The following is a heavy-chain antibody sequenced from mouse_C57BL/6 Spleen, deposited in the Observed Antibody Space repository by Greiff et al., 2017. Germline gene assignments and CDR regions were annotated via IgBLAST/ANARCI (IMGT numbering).Heavy chain of an antibody. CDR2: ISSGGDYI. Sequence: DVMLVESGEGLVKPGGSLKLSCAASGFTFSSYAMSWVRQTPEKRLEWVAYISSGGDYIYYADTVKGRFTISRDNARNTLYLQMSSLKSEDTAMYYCTRVPLLYGLDYWGQGTSVTVSS. CDR1: GFTFSSYA. J-gene: IGHJ4*01. V-gene: IGHV5-9-1*02. CDR3: TRVPLLYGLDY. D-gene: IGHD2-12*01.